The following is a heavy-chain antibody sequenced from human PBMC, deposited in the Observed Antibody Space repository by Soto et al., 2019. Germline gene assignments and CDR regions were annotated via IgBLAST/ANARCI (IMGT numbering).Heavy chain of an antibody. V-gene: IGHV1-69*13. CDR3: ARGYVDTNYYYYGMDV. J-gene: IGHJ6*02. CDR2: IIPIFGTA. Sequence: SVKVSCKASGGTFSSYAISWVRQAPGQGLEWMGGIIPIFGTANYAQKFQGRVTITADESTSTAYMELSSLRSEDTAVYYCARGYVDTNYYYYGMDVWGQGXTVTVYS. CDR1: GGTFSSYA. D-gene: IGHD5-18*01.